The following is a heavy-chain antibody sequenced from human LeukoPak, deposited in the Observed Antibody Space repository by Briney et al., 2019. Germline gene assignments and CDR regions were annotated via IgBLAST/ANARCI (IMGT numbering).Heavy chain of an antibody. Sequence: ASVKVSCKASGYTFTSYGISWVRQAPGQGLEWMGWISAYNGNTNYAQKLQGRVTMTTDTSTSTAYMELRSLRSDDTAVYYCATGALNYCSSTSCYPYYYYMDVWGEGTTVTVSS. CDR3: ATGALNYCSSTSCYPYYYYMDV. J-gene: IGHJ6*03. CDR1: GYTFTSYG. D-gene: IGHD2-2*01. V-gene: IGHV1-18*01. CDR2: ISAYNGNT.